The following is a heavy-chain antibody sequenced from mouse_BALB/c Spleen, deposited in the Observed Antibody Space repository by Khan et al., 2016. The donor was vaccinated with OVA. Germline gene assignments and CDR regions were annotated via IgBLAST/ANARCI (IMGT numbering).Heavy chain of an antibody. CDR3: ARDRGLGQAMDY. CDR2: IWGEGST. Sequence: QVQLKESGPGLVAPSQSLSITCTVSGFSLTGYGVNWVRQPPGKGLEWLGMIWGEGSTDYNSALKSRLSISKDNSKSQVFLKMNRLQTDDTARYYCARDRGLGQAMDYWGQGTSVTVSS. V-gene: IGHV2-6-7*01. D-gene: IGHD4-1*01. CDR1: GFSLTGYG. J-gene: IGHJ4*01.